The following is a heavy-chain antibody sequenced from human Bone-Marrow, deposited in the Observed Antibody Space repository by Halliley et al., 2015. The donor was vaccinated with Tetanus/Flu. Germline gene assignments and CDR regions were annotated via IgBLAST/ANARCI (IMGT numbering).Heavy chain of an antibody. CDR3: AREGGRGSCDFDSFDN. J-gene: IGHJ4*02. CDR1: GFTFSRYT. D-gene: IGHD5-12*01. Sequence: SLRLSCVASGFTFSRYTMVWVRQAPGKGLEWVSSLSSSSSYIYYADSVEGRFTISRDNAKNSLYLQMNSLRAEDTAVYWCAREGGRGSCDFDSFDNWGQGTLVTVSS. V-gene: IGHV3-21*01. CDR2: LSSSSSYI.